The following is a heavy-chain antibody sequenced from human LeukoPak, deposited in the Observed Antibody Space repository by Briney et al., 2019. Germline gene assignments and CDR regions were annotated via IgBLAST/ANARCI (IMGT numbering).Heavy chain of an antibody. V-gene: IGHV4-61*02. CDR3: ATDGMVRGPDAWFDS. CDR2: IYTRGST. J-gene: IGHJ5*01. CDR1: GGSISSGRYY. Sequence: SQTLSLTCNVSGGSISSGRYYWSWIRQPAGKGLEWIGRIYTRGSTNDNPSLKSRVTMSVDTSKNQFSLKLSSVTAADTAVYYCATDGMVRGPDAWFDSWGQGTLVTVSS. D-gene: IGHD3-10*01.